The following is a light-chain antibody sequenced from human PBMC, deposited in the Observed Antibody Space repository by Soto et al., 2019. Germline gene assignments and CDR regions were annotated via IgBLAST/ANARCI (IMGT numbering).Light chain of an antibody. V-gene: IGLV2-14*01. Sequence: QSALAQPASVSGSPGQSITISCTGTSSDVGGYNYVSWCQQHPGKAPKLMIYDVSNRPSGVSNRFSGSKSGNTASLTISGLQAEDDADYYCSSYTTSSTYVFGTGTKVTVL. CDR3: SSYTTSSTYV. J-gene: IGLJ1*01. CDR2: DVS. CDR1: SSDVGGYNY.